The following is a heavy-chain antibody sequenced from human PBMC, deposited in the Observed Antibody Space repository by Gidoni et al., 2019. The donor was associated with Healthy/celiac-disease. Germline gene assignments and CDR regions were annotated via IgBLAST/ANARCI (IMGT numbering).Heavy chain of an antibody. Sequence: QLQLQESGPGLVKPSETLSLTCTVSGGSISSSSYYWGWIRQPPGKGLEWIGSIYYSGSTYYNPSLKRRVTISVDTSKNQFSLKLSSVTAADTAVYYCARQEGYCSGGSCVYFQHWGQGTLVTVSS. CDR2: IYYSGST. CDR3: ARQEGYCSGGSCVYFQH. CDR1: GGSISSSSYY. J-gene: IGHJ1*01. D-gene: IGHD2-15*01. V-gene: IGHV4-39*01.